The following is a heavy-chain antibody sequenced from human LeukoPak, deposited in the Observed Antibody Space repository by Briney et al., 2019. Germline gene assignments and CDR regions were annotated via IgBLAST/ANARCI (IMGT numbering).Heavy chain of an antibody. CDR3: AKDRHYPDNSGYYYEDS. J-gene: IGHJ4*02. Sequence: SGGSLRLSCAASGFTFSDYAMSWVRQAPGKGLEWVSLISGSGVAYDADSVKGRFTVSRDNSKNTLYLQMNSLRAEDTAVYYCAKDRHYPDNSGYYYEDSWGQGTLVTVSS. CDR2: ISGSGVA. CDR1: GFTFSDYA. V-gene: IGHV3-23*01. D-gene: IGHD3-22*01.